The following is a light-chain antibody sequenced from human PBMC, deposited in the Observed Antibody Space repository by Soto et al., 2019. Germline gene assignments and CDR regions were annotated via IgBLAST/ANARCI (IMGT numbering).Light chain of an antibody. CDR3: QQSGSSPWT. V-gene: IGKV3-20*01. Sequence: EDVLIQDRSTLFLTTGVDLGFSRRASQSVSSSYLAWYQQKPGQAPRLLMYGASSRAAGIPDRFRGSGSGTDFTLTVSRLEPEDFAAYYCQQSGSSPWTFGQGTKVDIK. CDR2: GAS. CDR1: QSVSSSY. J-gene: IGKJ1*01.